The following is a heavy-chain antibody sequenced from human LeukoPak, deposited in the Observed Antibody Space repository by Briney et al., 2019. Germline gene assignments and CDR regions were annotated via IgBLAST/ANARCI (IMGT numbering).Heavy chain of an antibody. J-gene: IGHJ4*02. Sequence: PGGSLRLSCAASGFTFSSYGMHWVRQAPGKGLEWVAVISYDGSNKYYADSVKGRFTISRDNSKNTLWLQMNSLRAEDTAVYYCAKDRAAAVAAKVLDYWGQGALVTVSS. D-gene: IGHD6-19*01. V-gene: IGHV3-30*18. CDR1: GFTFSSYG. CDR2: ISYDGSNK. CDR3: AKDRAAAVAAKVLDY.